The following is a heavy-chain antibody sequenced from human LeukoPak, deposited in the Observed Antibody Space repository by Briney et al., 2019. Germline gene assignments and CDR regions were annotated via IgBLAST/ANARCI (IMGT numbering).Heavy chain of an antibody. CDR2: INHSGST. V-gene: IGHV4-34*01. CDR3: ARGVRDGYNSREEFFRYFTKKKHYMDV. Sequence: KTSETLSLTCAVYGGSFSGYYWSWIRQPPGKGLEWIGEINHSGSTNYNLSLKSRVTISIDTSKNQFSLKLSSVTAADTAVYYCARGVRDGYNSREEFFRYFTKKKHYMDVWGKGTTVTASS. D-gene: IGHD5-24*01. J-gene: IGHJ6*03. CDR1: GGSFSGYY.